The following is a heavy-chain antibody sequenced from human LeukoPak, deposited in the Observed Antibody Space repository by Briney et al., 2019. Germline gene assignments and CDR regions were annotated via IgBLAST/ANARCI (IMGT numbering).Heavy chain of an antibody. CDR2: ISAYNGNT. V-gene: IGHV1-18*01. J-gene: IGHJ5*02. CDR3: ARGYQLLMHPPSPNWFDP. CDR1: GYTFTSYG. Sequence: ASVKVSYKASGYTFTSYGISWVRQAPGQGLEWMGWISAYNGNTNYAQKLQGRVTMTTDTSTSTAYMELRSLRSDDTAVYYCARGYQLLMHPPSPNWFDPWGQGTLVTVSS. D-gene: IGHD2-2*01.